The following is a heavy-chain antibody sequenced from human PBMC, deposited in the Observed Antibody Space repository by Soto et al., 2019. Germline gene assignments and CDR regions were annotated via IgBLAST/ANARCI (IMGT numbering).Heavy chain of an antibody. D-gene: IGHD4-17*01. V-gene: IGHV3-33*01. CDR2: IWYDGSNK. CDR1: GFTFSSYG. CDR3: ARERGGSTVVTPGGSDDAFDI. J-gene: IGHJ3*02. Sequence: GGSLRLSCAASGFTFSSYGMHWVCQAPGKGLEWVAVIWYDGSNKYYADSVKGRFTISRDNSKNTLYLQMNSLRAEDTAVYYCARERGGSTVVTPGGSDDAFDIWGQGTMVTVSS.